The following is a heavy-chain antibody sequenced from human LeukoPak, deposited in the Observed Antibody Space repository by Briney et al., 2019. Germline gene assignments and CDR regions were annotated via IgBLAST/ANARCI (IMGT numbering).Heavy chain of an antibody. CDR2: IYYSGST. CDR3: ARRRQLLPPYNWFDP. V-gene: IGHV4-59*12. Sequence: SETLSLTCTVSGGSISSYYWSWIRQPPGKGLEWIGYIYYSGSTNYNPSLKSRVTISVDTSKNQFSLKLSSVTAADTAVYYCARRRQLLPPYNWFDPWGQGTLVTVSS. J-gene: IGHJ5*02. CDR1: GGSISSYY. D-gene: IGHD2-2*01.